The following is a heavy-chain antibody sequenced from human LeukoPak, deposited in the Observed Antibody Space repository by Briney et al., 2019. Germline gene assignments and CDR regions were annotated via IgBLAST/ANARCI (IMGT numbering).Heavy chain of an antibody. V-gene: IGHV3-73*01. CDR1: GFTSSGSA. Sequence: GGSLRLSCAASGFTSSGSAMHWVRQASGKGLEWVGRIRSKANSYATAYAASVKGRFTISRDDSKNTAYLQMNSLKTEDTAVYYCTRPVTVTTSDYWGQETLVTVSS. CDR2: IRSKANSYAT. CDR3: TRPVTVTTSDY. D-gene: IGHD4-17*01. J-gene: IGHJ4*02.